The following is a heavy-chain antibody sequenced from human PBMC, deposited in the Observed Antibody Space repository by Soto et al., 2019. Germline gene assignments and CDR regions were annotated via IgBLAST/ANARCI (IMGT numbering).Heavy chain of an antibody. J-gene: IGHJ6*02. CDR1: GFTFSRYT. CDR3: ARDPTVIVVFVTQYYAMDV. D-gene: IGHD3-22*01. Sequence: QVQLVESGGGVVQPGRSLRLSCAASGFTFSRYTMHWVRQAPGKGLEWVALISDDGSIKYYADSVKGRFTISRDNSKDTLYLQLNNVRADDTALYYCARDPTVIVVFVTQYYAMDVWGQGTMVTVSS. V-gene: IGHV3-30-3*01. CDR2: ISDDGSIK.